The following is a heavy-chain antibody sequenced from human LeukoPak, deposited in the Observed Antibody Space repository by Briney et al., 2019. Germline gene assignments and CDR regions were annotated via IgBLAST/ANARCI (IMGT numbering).Heavy chain of an antibody. J-gene: IGHJ4*02. CDR3: ARGLRAYSSGWPRSLLFDY. CDR1: GFTFSSYA. Sequence: GGSLRLSCAASGFTFSSYAMSWVRQAPGKGLEWVSSISSSSSYIYYADSVKGRFTISRDNAKNSLYLQMNSLRAEDTAVYYCARGLRAYSSGWPRSLLFDYWGQGTLVTVSS. D-gene: IGHD6-19*01. CDR2: ISSSSSYI. V-gene: IGHV3-21*01.